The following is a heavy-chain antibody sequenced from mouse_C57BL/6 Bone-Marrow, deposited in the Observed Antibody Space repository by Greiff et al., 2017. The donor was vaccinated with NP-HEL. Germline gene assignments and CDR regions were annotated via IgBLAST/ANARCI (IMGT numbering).Heavy chain of an antibody. J-gene: IGHJ2*01. V-gene: IGHV1-15*01. D-gene: IGHD2-4*01. CDR3: TSLDPYDYAYFDY. CDR2: IDPETGGT. CDR1: GYTFTDYE. Sequence: VQLQQSGAELVRPGASVTLSCKASGYTFTDYEMHWVKQTPVHGLEWIGAIDPETGGTAYNQKFKGKAILTADKSSSTAYMELRSLTPEDSAVYYCTSLDPYDYAYFDYWGQGTTLTVSS.